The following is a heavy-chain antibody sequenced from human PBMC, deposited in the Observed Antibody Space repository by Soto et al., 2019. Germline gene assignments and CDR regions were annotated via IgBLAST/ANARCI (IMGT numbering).Heavy chain of an antibody. CDR2: ISGSGGST. J-gene: IGHJ4*02. Sequence: EVQLLESGGGLVQPGGSLRLSCAASGFTFSSYAMSWVRQAPGKGLEWVSAISGSGGSTYYADSVNGRFTISRDNSKKTLFLQMKSRRAEETAVYYCGKDHSDSCGWLGYNHYFDYWGQGTLVTVSS. D-gene: IGHD6-19*01. V-gene: IGHV3-23*01. CDR1: GFTFSSYA. CDR3: GKDHSDSCGWLGYNHYFDY.